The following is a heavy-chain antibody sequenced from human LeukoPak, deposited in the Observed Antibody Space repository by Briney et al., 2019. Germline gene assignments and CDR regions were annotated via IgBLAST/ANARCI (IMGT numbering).Heavy chain of an antibody. Sequence: GESLKISCKGPGYSFTSYWIGWVRQMPGKGLEWMGIIYPGDSDTRYSPSFQGQVTISADKSISTAYLQWSSLKASDTAMYYCARHLSTSGGFFDYWGQGTLVTVSS. CDR1: GYSFTSYW. J-gene: IGHJ4*02. V-gene: IGHV5-51*01. CDR2: IYPGDSDT. D-gene: IGHD2-2*01. CDR3: ARHLSTSGGFFDY.